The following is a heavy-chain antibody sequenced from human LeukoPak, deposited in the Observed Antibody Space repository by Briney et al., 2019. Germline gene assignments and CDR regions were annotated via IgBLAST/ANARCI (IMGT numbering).Heavy chain of an antibody. Sequence: GGSLRLSCAASGFTFSGSAMHWVRQASGKGLEWVGRIRSKANSYATAYAASVKGRFTISRDDSKNTAYLQMNSLKTEDTAVYYCTRETGKKMTTLTTISGFDYWGQGTLVTVSS. D-gene: IGHD4-17*01. J-gene: IGHJ4*02. CDR3: TRETGKKMTTLTTISGFDY. CDR2: IRSKANSYAT. V-gene: IGHV3-73*01. CDR1: GFTFSGSA.